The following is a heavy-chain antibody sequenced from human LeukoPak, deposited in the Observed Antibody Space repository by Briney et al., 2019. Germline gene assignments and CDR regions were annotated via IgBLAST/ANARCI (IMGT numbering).Heavy chain of an antibody. CDR3: AGNTLSYYYDSSGYYNAFDI. D-gene: IGHD3-22*01. V-gene: IGHV1-69*02. CDR2: IIPILGIA. J-gene: IGHJ3*02. Sequence: SVKVSCKASGGTFSSYTISWVRQAPGQGLEWMGRIIPILGIANYAQKFQGRVTITADKSTSTAYMELSSLRSEDTAVFYCAGNTLSYYYDSSGYYNAFDIWGQGTMVTVSS. CDR1: GGTFSSYT.